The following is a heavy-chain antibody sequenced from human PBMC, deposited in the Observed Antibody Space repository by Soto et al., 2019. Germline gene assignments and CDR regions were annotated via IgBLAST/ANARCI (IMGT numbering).Heavy chain of an antibody. CDR3: ARDLAGYYGSGSYEFGY. CDR1: GFTFSSYG. D-gene: IGHD3-10*01. CDR2: IWYDGSNK. V-gene: IGHV3-33*01. J-gene: IGHJ4*02. Sequence: QVQLVESGGGVVQPGRSLRLSCAASGFTFSSYGMHWVRQAPGKGLEWVAVIWYDGSNKYYADSVKGRFTISRDNSKNTLYLQMHSLRAEDTAVYYCARDLAGYYGSGSYEFGYWGQGTLVTVSS.